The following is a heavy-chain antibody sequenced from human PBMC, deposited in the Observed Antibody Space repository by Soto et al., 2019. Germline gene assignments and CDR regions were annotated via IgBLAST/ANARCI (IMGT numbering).Heavy chain of an antibody. Sequence: GESLKISCKCSGYSFTSYWIGWVRQMPGKGLEWMGIIYPGDSDTRYSPSFQGQVTISADKSISTAYLQWSSLKASDTAMYYCARVSSEIHAPPLLYFDYWGQGTLVTVSS. CDR1: GYSFTSYW. CDR2: IYPGDSDT. CDR3: ARVSSEIHAPPLLYFDY. D-gene: IGHD2-15*01. V-gene: IGHV5-51*01. J-gene: IGHJ4*02.